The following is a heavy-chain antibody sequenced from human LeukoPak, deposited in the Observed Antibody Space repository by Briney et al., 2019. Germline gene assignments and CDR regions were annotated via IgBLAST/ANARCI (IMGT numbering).Heavy chain of an antibody. V-gene: IGHV4-39*07. D-gene: IGHD3-22*01. J-gene: IGHJ6*03. CDR1: GGSISSSSYY. Sequence: SETLSLTCTVSGGSISSSSYYWGWIRQPPGKGVEWLGSIYYSGITYYNPSLKSRVTISVDTSKNQFSLKLSSVTAADTAVYYCARAKAGPAGYYYYYMDVWGKGTTVTVS. CDR3: ARAKAGPAGYYYYYMDV. CDR2: IYYSGIT.